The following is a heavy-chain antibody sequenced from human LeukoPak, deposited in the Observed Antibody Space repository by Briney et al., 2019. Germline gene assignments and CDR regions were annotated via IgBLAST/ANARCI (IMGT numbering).Heavy chain of an antibody. D-gene: IGHD6-19*01. J-gene: IGHJ5*02. CDR2: ISYDGSNK. Sequence: PGGSLRLSCAASGFTFSSYAMHWVRQAPGKGLGWVAVISYDGSNKYYADSVKGRFTISRDNSKNTLYLQMNSLRAEDTAAYYCARDGWRYSSGWYSGNNWFDPWGQGTLVTVSS. CDR1: GFTFSSYA. CDR3: ARDGWRYSSGWYSGNNWFDP. V-gene: IGHV3-30*04.